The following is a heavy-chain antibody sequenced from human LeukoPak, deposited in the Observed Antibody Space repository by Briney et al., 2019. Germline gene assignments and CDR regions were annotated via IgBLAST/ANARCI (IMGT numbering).Heavy chain of an antibody. CDR2: ISGSGGST. Sequence: GGSLRLSCAASGFTFSSYAMSWVRQAPGKGLEWGSAISGSGGSTYYADSVKGRFTISRDNSKNTLYLQMNSLRAEDTAVYYCAKSPWVGSSGYYDYWGQGTLVTVSS. J-gene: IGHJ4*02. CDR1: GFTFSSYA. CDR3: AKSPWVGSSGYYDY. V-gene: IGHV3-23*01. D-gene: IGHD3-22*01.